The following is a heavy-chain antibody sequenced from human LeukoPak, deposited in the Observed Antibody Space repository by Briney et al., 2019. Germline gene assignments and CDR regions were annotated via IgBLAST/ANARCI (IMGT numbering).Heavy chain of an antibody. V-gene: IGHV1-2*02. J-gene: IGHJ4*02. CDR3: ARDGISRSDFWSGFIRENYFDY. CDR2: INPNSGGT. D-gene: IGHD3-3*01. CDR1: GYTFTGYY. Sequence: ASVKVSCKASGYTFTGYYMHWVRQAPGQGVEWMGWINPNSGGTNYAQKFQGRVTMTRDTSISTAHMELSKLRSDDTAVYYCARDGISRSDFWSGFIRENYFDYWGQGTLVTVSS.